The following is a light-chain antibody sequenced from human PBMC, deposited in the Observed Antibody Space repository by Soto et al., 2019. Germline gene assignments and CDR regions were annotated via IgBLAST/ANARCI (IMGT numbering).Light chain of an antibody. J-gene: IGKJ5*01. V-gene: IGKV3-20*01. Sequence: EVVLTQSPATLSLSPGERATLSCRASQSVSKYLAWYQQKPGQAPRLLIYGASNRATGIPDRFSGSGSGTDFTLTISRLEPEDFAVYYCQQYGSSPPVTFGQGTRLEIK. CDR3: QQYGSSPPVT. CDR1: QSVSKY. CDR2: GAS.